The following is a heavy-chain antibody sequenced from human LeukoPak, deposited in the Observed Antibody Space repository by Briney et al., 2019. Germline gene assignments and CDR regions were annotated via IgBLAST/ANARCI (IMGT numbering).Heavy chain of an antibody. J-gene: IGHJ3*02. CDR1: GGSISSSSYY. CDR2: IYYSGST. Sequence: PSETLSLTCTVSGGSISSSSYYWGWIRQPPGKGLEWIGYIYYSGSTNYNPSLKSRVTISVDTSKNQFSLKLSSVTAADTAVYYCAREIGNDFWSGYSPLVAFDIWGQGTMVTVSS. CDR3: AREIGNDFWSGYSPLVAFDI. V-gene: IGHV4-61*01. D-gene: IGHD3-3*01.